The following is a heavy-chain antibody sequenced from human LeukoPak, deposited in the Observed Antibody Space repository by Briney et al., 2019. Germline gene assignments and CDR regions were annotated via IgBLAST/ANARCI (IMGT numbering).Heavy chain of an antibody. Sequence: GGSLRLSCAASGFTVSSNYMTWVRQAPGKGLEWVSLIYSGGTTYYADSVKGRFTISRDNSKNTLYLQMNSLRAEDTAVYYCARDACSSTSCYDYWGQGTLVTVS. V-gene: IGHV3-53*01. CDR1: GFTVSSNY. J-gene: IGHJ4*02. CDR3: ARDACSSTSCYDY. D-gene: IGHD2-2*01. CDR2: IYSGGTT.